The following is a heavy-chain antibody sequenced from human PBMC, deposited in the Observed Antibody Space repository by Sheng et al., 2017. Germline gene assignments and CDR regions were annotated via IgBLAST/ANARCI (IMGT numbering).Heavy chain of an antibody. J-gene: IGHJ4*02. V-gene: IGHV3-43D*03. D-gene: IGHD3-10*01. CDR3: VRGPWYGSEREGY. Sequence: EVQLVESGGVVVQPGGSLRLSCAASGFSFDDHSMHWVRQVPGKGLEWVSLISWDGSKTYYADSVKGRFTISKDNNRNFLYVQMDSLTIDDAAVYYCVRGPWYGSEREGYWGQGTLVTGLL. CDR2: ISWDGSKT. CDR1: GFSFDDHS.